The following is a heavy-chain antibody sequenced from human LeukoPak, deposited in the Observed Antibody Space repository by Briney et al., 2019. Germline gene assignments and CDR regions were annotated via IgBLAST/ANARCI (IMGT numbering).Heavy chain of an antibody. CDR1: GFNFRSYA. V-gene: IGHV3-33*08. Sequence: GGSLRLSCAASGFNFRSYAMSWVRQAPGKGLEWVAIIWYDGSNKYYADSVKGRFTISRDNSKNTLYLQMNSLRAEDTAVYYCARGGYSARGAFDIWGQGTMVTVSS. CDR2: IWYDGSNK. CDR3: ARGGYSARGAFDI. J-gene: IGHJ3*02. D-gene: IGHD2-21*01.